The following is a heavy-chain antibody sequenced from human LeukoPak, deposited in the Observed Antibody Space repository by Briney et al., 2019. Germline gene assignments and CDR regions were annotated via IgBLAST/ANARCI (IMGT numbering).Heavy chain of an antibody. CDR3: ARGPYHYDIFYWFDP. CDR1: GGTVTTYT. D-gene: IGHD3-9*01. J-gene: IGHJ5*02. Sequence: SVKVSCKASGGTVTTYTLTWVRQAPGQGLEWMGGIIPIFGTANYAQKFQGRVTITADESTSTAYMELSSLRSEDTAVYYCARGPYHYDIFYWFDPWGQGTLVTVSS. V-gene: IGHV1-69*01. CDR2: IIPIFGTA.